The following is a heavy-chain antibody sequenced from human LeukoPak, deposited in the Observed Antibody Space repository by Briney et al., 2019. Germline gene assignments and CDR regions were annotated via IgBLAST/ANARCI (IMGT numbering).Heavy chain of an antibody. J-gene: IGHJ6*02. V-gene: IGHV3-23*01. CDR3: AKDVLLWFGDHYGMDV. D-gene: IGHD3-10*01. Sequence: PGGSLRLSCAASGFTFSSYAMSWVRQAPGKGLEWASAISGSGGSTYYADSVKGRFTISRDNSKNTLYLQMNSLRAEDTAVYYCAKDVLLWFGDHYGMDVWGQGTTVTVSS. CDR1: GFTFSSYA. CDR2: ISGSGGST.